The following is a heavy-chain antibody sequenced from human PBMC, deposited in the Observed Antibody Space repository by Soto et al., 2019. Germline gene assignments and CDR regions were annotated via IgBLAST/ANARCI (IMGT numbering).Heavy chain of an antibody. CDR3: AEIPYSAIKVLGAPHI. D-gene: IGHD2-2*02. J-gene: IGHJ3*02. Sequence: QVQLVESGGGVVQPGRSLRLSCEASGFTFSTYDIHWVRQAPAKGLEWVAVISFDGSKTYYVDSVKGRFSISRDTSKNALYLEMNDLRSEATALYYCAEIPYSAIKVLGAPHIWGQGTMVTFS. V-gene: IGHV3-30*18. CDR2: ISFDGSKT. CDR1: GFTFSTYD.